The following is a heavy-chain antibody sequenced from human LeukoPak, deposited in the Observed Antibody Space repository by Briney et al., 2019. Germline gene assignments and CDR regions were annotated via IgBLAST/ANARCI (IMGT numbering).Heavy chain of an antibody. J-gene: IGHJ5*02. CDR2: IYHSGST. Sequence: SETLSLTCTVSGYSISSGYYWGWIRQPPGKGLEWIGSIYHSGSTYYNPSLKSRVTISVDTSKNQFSLKLSSVTAADTAVYYCARDGTAHYGSGSYYSRFDPWGQGTLVTVSS. V-gene: IGHV4-38-2*02. CDR1: GYSISSGYY. CDR3: ARDGTAHYGSGSYYSRFDP. D-gene: IGHD3-10*01.